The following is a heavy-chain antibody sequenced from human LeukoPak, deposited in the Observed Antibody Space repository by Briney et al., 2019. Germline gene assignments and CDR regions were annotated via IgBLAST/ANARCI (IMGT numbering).Heavy chain of an antibody. CDR1: GGSFSGYY. CDR2: INHSGST. Sequence: PSETLSLTCAVYGGSFSGYYWSWIRQPPGKGLEWIGEINHSGSTNYNPSLKSRVTISVDTSKNQFSLKLSSVTAADTAVYYCARGQIRLWSRRSRRYDYWGQGTLVTVSS. J-gene: IGHJ4*02. D-gene: IGHD5-18*01. V-gene: IGHV4-34*01. CDR3: ARGQIRLWSRRSRRYDY.